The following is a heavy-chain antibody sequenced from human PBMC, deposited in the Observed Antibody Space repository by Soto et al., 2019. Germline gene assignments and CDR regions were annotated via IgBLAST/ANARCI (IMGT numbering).Heavy chain of an antibody. CDR3: VRLRYSEGSGNFDY. D-gene: IGHD1-26*01. CDR2: LGWNSGDI. Sequence: EVQLVESGGGLVQPGRSLRLSCVASGFRFDGHAMHWVRQTPGKGLEWVSGLGWNSGDIDYADFVKGRFTISRDNAKNSLYLQMNSLRAEDTPMYYCVRLRYSEGSGNFDYWGQGTLVTVSS. CDR1: GFRFDGHA. J-gene: IGHJ4*02. V-gene: IGHV3-9*01.